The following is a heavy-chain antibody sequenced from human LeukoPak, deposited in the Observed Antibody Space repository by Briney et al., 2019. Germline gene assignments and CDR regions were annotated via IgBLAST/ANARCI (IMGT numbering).Heavy chain of an antibody. J-gene: IGHJ4*02. CDR1: GFTVSNNY. D-gene: IGHD5-12*01. Sequence: GGSLRLSCAAPGFTVSNNYMSSVRQAPGKGLEWVSVIHSGGTTNYAASVQGRFTISRDNSKTTVHLHMNRRSADDTAVYYCARDSDSGYGPFASWGQGTLVTVSS. V-gene: IGHV3-53*01. CDR3: ARDSDSGYGPFAS. CDR2: IHSGGTT.